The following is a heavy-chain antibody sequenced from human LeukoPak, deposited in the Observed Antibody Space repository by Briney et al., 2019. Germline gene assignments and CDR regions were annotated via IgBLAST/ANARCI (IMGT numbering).Heavy chain of an antibody. Sequence: GGSLRLSCAASGFTFSSYWMSWVRQAPGKGLEWVANIKQDGSEKYYVDSVKGRFTISRDNAKNSLYLQMNSLRAEDTAVYYCARGNYDFWSGPTYFDYWGQGTLLTVSS. D-gene: IGHD3-3*01. J-gene: IGHJ4*02. CDR3: ARGNYDFWSGPTYFDY. CDR2: IKQDGSEK. V-gene: IGHV3-7*01. CDR1: GFTFSSYW.